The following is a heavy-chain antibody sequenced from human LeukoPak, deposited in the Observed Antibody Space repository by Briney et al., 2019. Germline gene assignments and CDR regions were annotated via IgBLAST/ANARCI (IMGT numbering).Heavy chain of an antibody. CDR2: NPNSGGT. V-gene: IGHV1-2*02. D-gene: IGHD5-18*01. J-gene: IGHJ4*02. CDR3: ARGARGYSYGEVGY. Sequence: NPNSGGTNYAQKFQGRVTMTRDTSISTAYMELSRLRSDDTAVYYCARGARGYSYGEVGYWGQGTLVTVSS.